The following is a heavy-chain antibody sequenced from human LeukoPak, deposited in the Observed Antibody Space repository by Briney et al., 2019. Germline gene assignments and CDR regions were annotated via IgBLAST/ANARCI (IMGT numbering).Heavy chain of an antibody. V-gene: IGHV3-23*01. CDR1: GFTFGSAA. CDR3: ARDRGSGAFDN. D-gene: IGHD2-8*02. Sequence: PGGSLRLSCAASGFTFGSAAMTWVRQAPGKGLEWVSGISGSDGGTYYADSVKGRFTISRDNSRSTLYLQMNSLRVEDTAIYYCARDRGSGAFDNWGQGTLVTVSS. CDR2: ISGSDGGT. J-gene: IGHJ4*02.